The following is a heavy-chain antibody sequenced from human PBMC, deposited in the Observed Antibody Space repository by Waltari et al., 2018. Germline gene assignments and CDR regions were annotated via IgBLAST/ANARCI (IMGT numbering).Heavy chain of an antibody. D-gene: IGHD3-10*01. V-gene: IGHV4-4*07. Sequence: QVQLQESGPGLVKPSETLSLTCTVSGGSISSYYWSWIRQPAGKGLEWLGRIYTRGSTKHNPYLKGRVTRSVDTSKNQFCLKLSSVTAADTAVYYCARDWRGGSGSYYPPLYYYGMDVWGQGTTVTVSS. J-gene: IGHJ6*02. CDR2: IYTRGST. CDR1: GGSISSYY. CDR3: ARDWRGGSGSYYPPLYYYGMDV.